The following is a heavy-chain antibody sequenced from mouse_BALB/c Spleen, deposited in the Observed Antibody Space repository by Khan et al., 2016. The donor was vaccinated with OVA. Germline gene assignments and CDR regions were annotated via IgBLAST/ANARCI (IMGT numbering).Heavy chain of an antibody. Sequence: EVQLQESGPGLVKPSQSLSLTCTVTGYSITSDYAWNWIRQFPGNKLEWMGYISYSGNTHYNPSLKSRISITRETSKNQFFLQLNSVTTEDTATYYCARVYGGDFDYWGQGTTLTVSS. D-gene: IGHD1-1*01. CDR1: GYSITSDYA. CDR3: ARVYGGDFDY. J-gene: IGHJ2*01. CDR2: ISYSGNT. V-gene: IGHV3-2*02.